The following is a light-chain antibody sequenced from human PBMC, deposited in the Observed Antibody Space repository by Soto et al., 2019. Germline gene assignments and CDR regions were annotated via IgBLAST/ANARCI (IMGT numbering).Light chain of an antibody. CDR3: QQVDSYPRT. CDR2: DAS. V-gene: IGKV1-9*01. CDR1: QGISSY. J-gene: IGKJ1*01. Sequence: DIQLTQSPSFLSASVGDRVTITCRASQGISSYLAWFQQKPGKAPKLLIYDASTLESGVPSRFRGSGSGTEFTLTISSLQPDDFATYYCQQVDSYPRTFGQGTKVDIK.